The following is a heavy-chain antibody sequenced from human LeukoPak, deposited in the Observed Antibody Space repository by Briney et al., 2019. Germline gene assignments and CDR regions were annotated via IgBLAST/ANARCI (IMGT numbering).Heavy chain of an antibody. D-gene: IGHD3-22*01. CDR1: GFTFKNAW. CDR2: ITGSGGST. V-gene: IGHV3-23*01. J-gene: IGHJ4*02. Sequence: GGSLRLSCAASGFTFKNAWMSWVRQAPGKGLEWVSTITGSGGSTYYADSVKGRFTISRDNSKNTLYLQMNSLRAEDTAVYYCAKDEGSGYFYFDYWGQGTLVTVSS. CDR3: AKDEGSGYFYFDY.